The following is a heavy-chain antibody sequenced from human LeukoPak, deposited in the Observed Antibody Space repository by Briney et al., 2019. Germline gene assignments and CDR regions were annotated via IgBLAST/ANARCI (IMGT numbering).Heavy chain of an antibody. CDR3: ARDSGTGEGAFDI. V-gene: IGHV4-38-2*02. CDR2: IYYSGST. Sequence: SETLSLTCTVSGYSISNGYYWGWIRQPPGKGLEWIGSIYYSGSTYYNPSLKSRVTISVDTSKNQFSLKLSSVTAADTAVYYCARDSGTGEGAFDIWGQGTMVTVSS. J-gene: IGHJ3*02. D-gene: IGHD3/OR15-3a*01. CDR1: GYSISNGYY.